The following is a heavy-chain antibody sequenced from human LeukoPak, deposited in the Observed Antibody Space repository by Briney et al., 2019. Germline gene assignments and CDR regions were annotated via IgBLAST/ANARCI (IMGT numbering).Heavy chain of an antibody. D-gene: IGHD3-22*01. CDR3: ARVRDRSSYFYDLDY. J-gene: IGHJ4*02. CDR1: GGSISSYY. V-gene: IGHV4-59*01. Sequence: SETLSLTCTVSGGSISSYYWSWIRQPPGKGLEWIGYIYYSGSTNYNPSLKSRVTISVDASKNQFSLKLSSVTAADTAVYYCARVRDRSSYFYDLDYWGQGTLVTVSS. CDR2: IYYSGST.